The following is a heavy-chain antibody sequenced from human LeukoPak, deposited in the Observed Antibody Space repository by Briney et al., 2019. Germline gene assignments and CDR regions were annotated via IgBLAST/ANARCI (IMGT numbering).Heavy chain of an antibody. CDR1: GYTFTGYY. CDR2: INPNSGGT. CDR3: AGDSYGSDRRERGLSY. J-gene: IGHJ4*02. Sequence: ASVTVSCKASGYTFTGYYMHWVRQAPGQGLEWMGWINPNSGGTNYAQKFQGRVTMTRDTSISTAYMELSRLRSDDTAVYYCAGDSYGSDRRERGLSYWGQGTLVTVSS. D-gene: IGHD5-18*01. V-gene: IGHV1-2*02.